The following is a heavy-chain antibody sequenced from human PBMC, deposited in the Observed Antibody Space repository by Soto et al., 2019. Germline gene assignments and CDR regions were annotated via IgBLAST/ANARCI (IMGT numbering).Heavy chain of an antibody. D-gene: IGHD2-2*02. CDR1: GYIFTTFD. Sequence: QVQLVQSGAEVKKPGASVKVSCKASGYIFTTFDINWVRQATGQGLEWVGWMNPNSGNTGYAQKFQGRVTMTRNTSISTAYMEPSRLRSEDTAVYYCARDQCTTTTCFTSIHYSGMDVWGQGTTVTVSS. CDR3: ARDQCTTTTCFTSIHYSGMDV. J-gene: IGHJ6*02. V-gene: IGHV1-8*01. CDR2: MNPNSGNT.